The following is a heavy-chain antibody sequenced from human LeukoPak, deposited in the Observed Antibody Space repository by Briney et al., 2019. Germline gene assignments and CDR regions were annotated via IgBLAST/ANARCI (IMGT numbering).Heavy chain of an antibody. CDR2: ISYSGDT. Sequence: SETLSLTCTVSGDSISSYYWTWIRQPPGKALEWIGYISYSGDTNYNPSLKGRVTIAVDTSKNQFSLKLSSVTAADTAVYYCARAAQKYSSSSTYDYWGQGTLVTVSS. J-gene: IGHJ4*02. CDR1: GDSISSYY. D-gene: IGHD6-6*01. V-gene: IGHV4-59*01. CDR3: ARAAQKYSSSSTYDY.